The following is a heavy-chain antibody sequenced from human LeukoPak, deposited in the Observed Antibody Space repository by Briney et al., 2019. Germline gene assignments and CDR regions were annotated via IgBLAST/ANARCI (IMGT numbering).Heavy chain of an antibody. V-gene: IGHV1-69*04. CDR1: GGTFSSYA. CDR2: IIPILGIA. CDR3: ARLSTSGVTNDY. D-gene: IGHD3-10*01. J-gene: IGHJ4*02. Sequence: SVKVSCKASGGTFSSYAISWVRQAPGQGLEWMGRIIPILGIANYAQKFQGRVTITADESTSTAYMELSSLRSEDTAVYYCARLSTSGVTNDYWGQGTLVTVSS.